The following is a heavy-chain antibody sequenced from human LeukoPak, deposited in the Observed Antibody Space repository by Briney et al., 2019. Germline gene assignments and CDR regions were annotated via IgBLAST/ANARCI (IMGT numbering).Heavy chain of an antibody. D-gene: IGHD5-24*01. CDR3: ARGRGRLVSWLQLGYYFDY. Sequence: TSETLSLTCAVYGGSFSGYYWSWIRQPPGKGLEWIGEINHSGSTNYNPSLKSRVTISVDTSKNQFSLTLSSVTAADTAVYYCARGRGRLVSWLQLGYYFDYWGQGTLVTVSS. J-gene: IGHJ4*02. CDR1: GGSFSGYY. CDR2: INHSGST. V-gene: IGHV4-34*01.